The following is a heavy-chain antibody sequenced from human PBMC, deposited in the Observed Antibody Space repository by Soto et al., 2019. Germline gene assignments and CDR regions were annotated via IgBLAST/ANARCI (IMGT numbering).Heavy chain of an antibody. J-gene: IGHJ4*02. CDR2: IRQDGLEK. CDR3: ARGFASPGGYYFDY. D-gene: IGHD3-10*01. Sequence: GGSLRLSCEVSGFTFSRYRVTWVRQAPGKGLEWLANIRQDGLEKHYEDSVKGRFTISRDNAKNSLYLEMSSLRVEDTAVYYCARGFASPGGYYFDYWGLGTPVTVSS. V-gene: IGHV3-7*01. CDR1: GFTFSRYR.